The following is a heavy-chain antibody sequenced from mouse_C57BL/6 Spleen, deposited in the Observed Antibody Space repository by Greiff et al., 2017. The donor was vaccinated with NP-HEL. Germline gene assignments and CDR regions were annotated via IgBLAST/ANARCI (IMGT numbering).Heavy chain of an antibody. Sequence: QVQLQQSGPELVKPGASVKISCKASGYAFSSSWMNWVKQRPGKGLEWIGRIYPGDGDTNYNGKFKGKATLTADESSSTAYMQLSSLTSEDSAVYFCARYDGYPHWYFDVWGTGTTVTVSS. CDR3: ARYDGYPHWYFDV. CDR1: GYAFSSSW. V-gene: IGHV1-82*01. CDR2: IYPGDGDT. D-gene: IGHD2-3*01. J-gene: IGHJ1*03.